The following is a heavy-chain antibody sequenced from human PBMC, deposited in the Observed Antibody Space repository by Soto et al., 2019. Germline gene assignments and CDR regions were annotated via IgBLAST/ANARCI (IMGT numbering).Heavy chain of an antibody. CDR3: ARARITIFGVGTGGMDV. Sequence: ASLKVSCKASGYTFTGYYMHWVRQAPVQGLEWMGWINPNSGGTNYAQKFQGWVTMTRDTSISTAYMELSRLRSDDTAVYYCARARITIFGVGTGGMDVWGQATTVTVSS. CDR2: INPNSGGT. D-gene: IGHD3-3*01. J-gene: IGHJ6*02. V-gene: IGHV1-2*04. CDR1: GYTFTGYY.